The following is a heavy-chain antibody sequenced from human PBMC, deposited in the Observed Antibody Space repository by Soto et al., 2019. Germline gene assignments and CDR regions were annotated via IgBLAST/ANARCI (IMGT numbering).Heavy chain of an antibody. CDR1: GYTFTSYD. D-gene: IGHD6-19*01. J-gene: IGHJ5*02. CDR2: MNPNSGNT. CDR3: ARGCSGSSVCWFDP. Sequence: ASVKVSCQTSGYTFTSYDINWVRQATGQGLEWMGWMNPNSGNTGYAQKFQGRVTMTRNTSISTAYMELSSLRSEDTAVYYCARGCSGSSVCWFDPWGQGTLVTVSS. V-gene: IGHV1-8*01.